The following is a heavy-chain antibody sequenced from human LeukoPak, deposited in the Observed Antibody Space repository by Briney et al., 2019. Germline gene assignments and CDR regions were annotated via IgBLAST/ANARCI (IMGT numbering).Heavy chain of an antibody. J-gene: IGHJ5*02. V-gene: IGHV4-34*01. CDR3: ARARGWFDP. D-gene: IGHD3-10*01. CDR2: INHSGST. Sequence: SETLSLTCAVYGGSFSGHYRSWIRQPPGKGLEWIGEINHSGSTNYNPSLKSRVTISVDTSKNQFSLKLSSVTAADTAVYYCARARGWFDPWGQGTLVTVSS. CDR1: GGSFSGHY.